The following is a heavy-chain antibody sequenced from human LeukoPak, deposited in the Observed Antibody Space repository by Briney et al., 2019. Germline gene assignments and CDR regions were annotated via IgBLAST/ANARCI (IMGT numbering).Heavy chain of an antibody. Sequence: ASETLSLTCTVSGYSIRNGYYWGWIRQPPGKGLEWIGSISHSGTTYYNPSLNSRVTISADTSKNQFYLKLSSVTAANTAVYYCARDLAYCGGDCRDYWGQGTLVTVSS. V-gene: IGHV4-38-2*02. D-gene: IGHD2-21*02. CDR1: GYSIRNGYY. J-gene: IGHJ4*02. CDR3: ARDLAYCGGDCRDY. CDR2: ISHSGTT.